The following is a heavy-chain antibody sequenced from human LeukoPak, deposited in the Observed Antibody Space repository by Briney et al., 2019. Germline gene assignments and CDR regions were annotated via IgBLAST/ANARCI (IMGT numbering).Heavy chain of an antibody. J-gene: IGHJ4*02. D-gene: IGHD3-22*01. CDR1: GGSITSNY. V-gene: IGHV4-59*01. CDR2: VYYSGYT. CDR3: ATSKYKYDSGI. Sequence: SETLSFTCAVYGGSITSNYWSWLRQPPGKGLEWIGFVYYSGYTNYNPSLNSRVTISVAPSKNQVSLNLSSVTTADTAVYYCATSKYKYDSGIWGQGTLVTVSS.